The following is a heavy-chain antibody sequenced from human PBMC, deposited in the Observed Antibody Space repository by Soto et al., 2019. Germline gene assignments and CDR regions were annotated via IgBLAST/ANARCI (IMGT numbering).Heavy chain of an antibody. Sequence: EVQLVESGGGLVQPGGSLRLSCAASGVTVSSNYMSWVRQAPGKGLEWVSVIYSGGTTYYEDSVKGRFTSSRDNSKNTLYLQMNSLRAEDTAVYYCARNGDSSDYRGWFDPWGQGNLVTVSS. D-gene: IGHD3-22*01. CDR1: GVTVSSNY. V-gene: IGHV3-66*01. CDR3: ARNGDSSDYRGWFDP. CDR2: IYSGGTT. J-gene: IGHJ5*02.